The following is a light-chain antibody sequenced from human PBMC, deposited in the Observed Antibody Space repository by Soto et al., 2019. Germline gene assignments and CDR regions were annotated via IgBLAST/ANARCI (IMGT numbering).Light chain of an antibody. CDR1: QSVSSN. Sequence: IVMTQSPDTLSVYPGERATLSCRARQSVSSNLAWYQQKPGQAPRLLIYGASTRATGIPARFSVSGSGTEGTLTISCLPSEDVEVDYCQQYNNWPRTCGQGTKVDIK. CDR2: GAS. J-gene: IGKJ1*01. V-gene: IGKV3-15*01. CDR3: QQYNNWPRT.